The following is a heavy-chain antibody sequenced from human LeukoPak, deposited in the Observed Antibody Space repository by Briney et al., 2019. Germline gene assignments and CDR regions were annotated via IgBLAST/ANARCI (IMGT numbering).Heavy chain of an antibody. CDR3: ARVLPHSDPLDY. J-gene: IGHJ4*02. CDR1: GFTFISYS. CDR2: ISSSSSYI. D-gene: IGHD2-15*01. Sequence: GGSLRLSCAASGFTFISYSMNWVRQAPGKGLEWVSSISSSSSYIYYVDSVKGRFTISRDNAKNSLYLQMNSLRAEDTAVYYCARVLPHSDPLDYWGQGTLVTVSS. V-gene: IGHV3-21*01.